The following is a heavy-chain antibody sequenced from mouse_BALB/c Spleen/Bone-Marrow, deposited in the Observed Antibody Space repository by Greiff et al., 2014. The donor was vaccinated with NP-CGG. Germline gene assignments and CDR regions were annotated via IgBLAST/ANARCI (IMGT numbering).Heavy chain of an antibody. J-gene: IGHJ3*01. Sequence: VQLQQSGPGLVQPSQSLSITCTVSGFSLTSYGVHWVRQSPGKGLEWLGVIWSGGSTDYNAAFISRLSITKDNSKSHVFFKMNSLQADDTAIYYCAREYYGRAWFAYWGQGTLVTVSA. CDR1: GFSLTSYG. CDR2: IWSGGST. D-gene: IGHD1-1*01. CDR3: AREYYGRAWFAY. V-gene: IGHV2-2*01.